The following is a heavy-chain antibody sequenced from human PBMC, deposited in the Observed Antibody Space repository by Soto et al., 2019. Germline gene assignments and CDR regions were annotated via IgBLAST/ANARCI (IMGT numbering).Heavy chain of an antibody. J-gene: IGHJ4*02. CDR1: GFTFSNYA. CDR3: AKVFSPEGGNYFDH. V-gene: IGHV3-23*01. Sequence: WRSLRLSCASSGFTFSNYAMDWVRQAPGKGLEWVSAISNSFSDGNTHYADSVKGRFTISRDNDKNTVFLEMNSLRAEDTAVYYCAKVFSPEGGNYFDHWGQGTLVTVSS. CDR2: ISNSFSDGNT.